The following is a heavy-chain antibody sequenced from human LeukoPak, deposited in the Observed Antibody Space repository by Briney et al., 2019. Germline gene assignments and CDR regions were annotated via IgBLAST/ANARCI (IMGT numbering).Heavy chain of an antibody. Sequence: GGSLRLSCAASGFTFSSYAMSWVRQAPGKGLEWVAVISYDGSNKYYADTVKGRFTISRDNSKNTLYLQMNSLRAEDTAVYYCASEDFYCSGGSCLFDYWGQGTLVTVSS. D-gene: IGHD2-15*01. CDR2: ISYDGSNK. V-gene: IGHV3-30*04. CDR1: GFTFSSYA. CDR3: ASEDFYCSGGSCLFDY. J-gene: IGHJ4*02.